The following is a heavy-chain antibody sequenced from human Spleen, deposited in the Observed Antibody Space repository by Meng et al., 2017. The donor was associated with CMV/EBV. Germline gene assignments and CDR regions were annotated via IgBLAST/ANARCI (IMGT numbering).Heavy chain of an antibody. CDR3: ARNWGSYDY. Sequence: DSVKVSCKASGYTFTDYYIHWVRQGPGQGLEWVGWINPYTGGTNYAQRFQGRVTMTRDTSISTAYMELRRLTTDDTALYYCARNWGSYDYWGQGTLVTVSS. D-gene: IGHD3-16*01. J-gene: IGHJ4*02. CDR2: INPYTGGT. V-gene: IGHV1-2*02. CDR1: GYTFTDYY.